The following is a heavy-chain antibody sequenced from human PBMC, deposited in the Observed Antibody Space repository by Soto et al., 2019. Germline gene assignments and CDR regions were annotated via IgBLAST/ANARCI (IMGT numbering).Heavy chain of an antibody. CDR2: INHIGST. CDR3: ARGNRIAAAGTWKYNWFDP. J-gene: IGHJ5*02. D-gene: IGHD6-13*01. Sequence: QVQLQQWGAGLLKPSETLSLTCAVYGGSFSGYYWSWIRQPPGKGLEWIGEINHIGSTNYNPSLKSRVTISVDTSKNQFSLKLSSVTAADTAVYYCARGNRIAAAGTWKYNWFDPWGQGTLVTVSS. V-gene: IGHV4-34*01. CDR1: GGSFSGYY.